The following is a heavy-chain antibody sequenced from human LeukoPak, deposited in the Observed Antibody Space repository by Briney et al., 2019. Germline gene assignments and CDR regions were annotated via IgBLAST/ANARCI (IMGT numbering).Heavy chain of an antibody. V-gene: IGHV4-59*01. J-gene: IGHJ6*02. CDR3: ARVPAVRGSGSYGPYYYYYGMDV. Sequence: SETLSLTCTVSGGSISSYYWSWIRQPPGKGLEWIGYIYYSGSTNYNPSLKSRVTISVDTSKNQFSLKLSSVTAADTAVYYCARVPAVRGSGSYGPYYYYYGMDVWGQGTTVTVSS. D-gene: IGHD3-10*01. CDR2: IYYSGST. CDR1: GGSISSYY.